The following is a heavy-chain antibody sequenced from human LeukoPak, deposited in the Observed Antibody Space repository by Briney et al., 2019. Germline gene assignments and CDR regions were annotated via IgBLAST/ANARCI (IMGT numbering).Heavy chain of an antibody. V-gene: IGHV4-59*01. J-gene: IGHJ2*01. CDR1: GGSISSYY. CDR3: ARVGGYNKDWYFDL. CDR2: IYYSGST. D-gene: IGHD5-24*01. Sequence: PSETLSLTCTVSGGSISSYYWSWIRQPPGKGLEWIGYIYYSGSTNYNPSLKSRVTISVDTSKNQFSLKLSSVTAADTAVYYCARVGGYNKDWYFDLWGRGTLVTVSS.